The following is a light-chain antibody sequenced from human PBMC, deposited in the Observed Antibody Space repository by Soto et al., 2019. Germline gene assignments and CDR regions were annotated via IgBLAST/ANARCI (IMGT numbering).Light chain of an antibody. J-gene: IGLJ1*01. CDR1: SSNIGREY. CDR3: QSYDSSLSSAYV. Sequence: QSVLTQAPSASGTPGQRVTISCSGSSSNIGREYVYWYQQFQGTAPKLLIQWDIKRPSGVPDRFSVSKSGTSASLAITGLHADDEDDYYCQSYDSSLSSAYVFGSGTKLTVL. CDR2: WDI. V-gene: IGLV1-47*01.